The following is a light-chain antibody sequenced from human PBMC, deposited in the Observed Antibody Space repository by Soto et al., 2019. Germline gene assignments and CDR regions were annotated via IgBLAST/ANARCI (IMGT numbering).Light chain of an antibody. V-gene: IGKV3D-15*01. CDR3: QQYNSWPRT. Sequence: EKVMTQSPATLSLSPGERATLSCRASQSVRSHLAWYQQKPGQPPRLLVFGASTRATGIPAGFSGLGSGRHFTLTISSLQSEDFAVYYCQQYNSWPRTFGQGTKVDIK. J-gene: IGKJ1*01. CDR2: GAS. CDR1: QSVRSH.